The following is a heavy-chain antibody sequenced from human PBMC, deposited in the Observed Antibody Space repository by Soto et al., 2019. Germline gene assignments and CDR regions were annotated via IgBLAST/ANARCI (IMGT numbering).Heavy chain of an antibody. V-gene: IGHV4-4*02. CDR2: IFHSGST. CDR3: ARVLSESSGLDY. D-gene: IGHD1-26*01. J-gene: IGHJ4*02. CDR1: GGSISSNNW. Sequence: PSETLSLTCVVSGGSISSNNWWSWVRQPPGKGLEWIGEIFHSGSTNYNPSLKSRVTISVDTSKNQFSLKLTSVTAADTAVYYCARVLSESSGLDYWGPGTLVTVSS.